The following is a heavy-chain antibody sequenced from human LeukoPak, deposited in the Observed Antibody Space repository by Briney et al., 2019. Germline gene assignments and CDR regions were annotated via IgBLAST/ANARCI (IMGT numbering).Heavy chain of an antibody. CDR1: GFTFSSYA. D-gene: IGHD6-19*01. V-gene: IGHV3-23*01. CDR3: ARSAQVSGWFFDL. Sequence: GGSLRLSCAASGFTFSSYAMSWVRRAPGKGLEWVSAISGSGGSTYYADSVKGRFTISRDNSKNTLYLQMNSLRAEDTAVYYCARSAQVSGWFFDLWGQGTLVTVSS. J-gene: IGHJ5*02. CDR2: ISGSGGST.